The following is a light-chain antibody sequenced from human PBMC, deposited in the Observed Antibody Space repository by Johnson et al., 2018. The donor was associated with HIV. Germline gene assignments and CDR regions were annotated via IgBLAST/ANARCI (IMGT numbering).Light chain of an antibody. Sequence: QSVLTQPPSVSAAPGQKVTISCSGSSSNIGNNYVSWYQQLPGTAPKLLIYENTKRPSGIPDRFSGSKSGTSATLAITRLQPGDAADYYCGTWDISLSAGGVFGPGTKVTVL. CDR2: ENT. V-gene: IGLV1-51*02. CDR3: GTWDISLSAGGV. J-gene: IGLJ1*01. CDR1: SSNIGNNY.